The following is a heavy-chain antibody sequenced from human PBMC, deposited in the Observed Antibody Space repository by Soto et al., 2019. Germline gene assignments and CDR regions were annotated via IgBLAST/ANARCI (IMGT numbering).Heavy chain of an antibody. Sequence: ASVEVSCKASGYTFTKYDIKWVRQATGQRVEWTGSTTPNRANTGSAQQLQGRVTMNRNTSISTAYLELSSLRPEDPAVYYCARGRYDSTNYGERPGIWLDPWGQGTLVTVS. J-gene: IGHJ5*02. D-gene: IGHD3-10*01. V-gene: IGHV1-8*01. CDR2: TTPNRANT. CDR1: GYTFTKYD. CDR3: ARGRYDSTNYGERPGIWLDP.